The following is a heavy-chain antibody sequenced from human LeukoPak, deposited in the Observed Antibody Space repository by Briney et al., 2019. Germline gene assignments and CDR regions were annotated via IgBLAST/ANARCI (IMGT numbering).Heavy chain of an antibody. V-gene: IGHV3-21*04. J-gene: IGHJ4*02. CDR3: ARARGAGPGAHFDY. Sequence: GGSLRLSCAASGFTFSSYSMTWVRQAPGKGLEWVSSISSSSSYIYYADSVKGRFTISRDNAKNSLYLQMNSLRAEDAAAYYCARARGAGPGAHFDYWGQGTLVTVSS. CDR2: ISSSSSYI. D-gene: IGHD3-10*01. CDR1: GFTFSSYS.